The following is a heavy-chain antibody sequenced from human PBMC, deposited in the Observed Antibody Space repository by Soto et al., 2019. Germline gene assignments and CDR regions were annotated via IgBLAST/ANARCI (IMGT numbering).Heavy chain of an antibody. CDR3: ARDSGFGELPYYYYMDV. D-gene: IGHD3-10*01. CDR1: GYTFTGYY. CDR2: INPNSGGT. V-gene: IGHV1-2*04. Sequence: ASVKVSCKASGYTFTGYYMHWVRQAPGQGLEWMGWINPNSGGTNYAQKFQGWVTMTRDTSISTAYTELSRLRSDDTAVYYCARDSGFGELPYYYYMDVWGKGTTVTVSS. J-gene: IGHJ6*03.